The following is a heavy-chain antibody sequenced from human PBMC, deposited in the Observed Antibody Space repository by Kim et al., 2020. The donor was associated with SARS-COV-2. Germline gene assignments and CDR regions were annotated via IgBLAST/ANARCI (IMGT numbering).Heavy chain of an antibody. D-gene: IGHD5-12*01. J-gene: IGHJ4*02. Sequence: RTSLKTRLTISKDTSKNQVVLTMTNMDPVDTATYYCARMRVGGYDCYFDYWGQGTLVTVSS. V-gene: IGHV2-70*01. CDR3: ARMRVGGYDCYFDY.